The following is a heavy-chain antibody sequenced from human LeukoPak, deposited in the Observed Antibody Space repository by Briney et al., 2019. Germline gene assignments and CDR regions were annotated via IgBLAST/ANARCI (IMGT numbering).Heavy chain of an antibody. CDR3: ARGPFRDSSSWYYFDY. CDR2: IYYSGST. D-gene: IGHD6-13*01. CDR1: GGSISSSSYY. Sequence: NPSETLSLTCTVSGGSISSSSYYWGWIRQPPGKGLEWIGSIYYSGSTYYSPSLKSRVTISVDTSKNQFSLNLRSVTAADTAVYYCARGPFRDSSSWYYFDYWGQGTLVTVSS. V-gene: IGHV4-39*07. J-gene: IGHJ4*02.